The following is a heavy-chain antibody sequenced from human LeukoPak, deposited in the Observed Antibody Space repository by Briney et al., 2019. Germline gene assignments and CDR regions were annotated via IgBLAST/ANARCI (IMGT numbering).Heavy chain of an antibody. D-gene: IGHD3-10*01. Sequence: SETLSLTRAVSGYSISSGYYWGWIRQPPGKGLEWIGSIYHSGSTYYNPSLKSRVTISVDTSKNQFSLKLSSVTAADTAVYYCARSLLLWFGGPDAFDIWGQGTMVTVSS. CDR3: ARSLLLWFGGPDAFDI. CDR1: GYSISSGYY. V-gene: IGHV4-38-2*01. J-gene: IGHJ3*02. CDR2: IYHSGST.